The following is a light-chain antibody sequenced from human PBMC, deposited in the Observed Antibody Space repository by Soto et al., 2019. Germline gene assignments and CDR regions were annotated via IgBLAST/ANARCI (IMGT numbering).Light chain of an antibody. V-gene: IGKV4-1*01. CDR3: QQYFSAPFT. CDR1: QSVLYSSINKNY. Sequence: DIVMTQSPDSLAVSPGERATINCKSSQSVLYSSINKNYLAWYQQKPGQPPRLLIYWASGRESGVPDRFSGSGSGTDFTLTISSLQAEDVAVYYCQQYFSAPFTFGPGTKVDIK. CDR2: WAS. J-gene: IGKJ3*01.